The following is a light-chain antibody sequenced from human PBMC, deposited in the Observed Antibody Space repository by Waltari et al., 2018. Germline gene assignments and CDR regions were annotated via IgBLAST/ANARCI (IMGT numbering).Light chain of an antibody. CDR3: QQYGSSIMYT. Sequence: VLKQSPDTLSLSPGERATPSCRASQSLTKRYLAWDQQKPGQAPRLLIYGASSRAAGIPYRSSGGGSGTDFTLTISSREPEDCAVYYCQQYGSSIMYTFGQGTKLEIK. CDR1: QSLTKRY. V-gene: IGKV3-20*01. CDR2: GAS. J-gene: IGKJ2*01.